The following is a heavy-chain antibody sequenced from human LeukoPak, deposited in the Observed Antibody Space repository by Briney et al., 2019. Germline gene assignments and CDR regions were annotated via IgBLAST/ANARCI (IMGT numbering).Heavy chain of an antibody. D-gene: IGHD3-22*01. CDR1: GGTFSSYA. CDR3: AAELSSGYFDY. J-gene: IGHJ4*02. V-gene: IGHV1-69*04. CDR2: IIPILGIA. Sequence: RASVKVSCKASGGTFSSYAISWVRQAPGQGLEWMGRIIPILGIANYPQKFQGRVTITADKSTSTAYMELSSLRSEDTAVYYCAAELSSGYFDYWGQGTLVTVSS.